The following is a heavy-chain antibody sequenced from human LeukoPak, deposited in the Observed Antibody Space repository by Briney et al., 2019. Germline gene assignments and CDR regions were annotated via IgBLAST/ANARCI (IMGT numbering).Heavy chain of an antibody. D-gene: IGHD2-2*01. CDR2: ISYDGSDK. CDR3: AKGSCRGTTGYRPFEG. J-gene: IGHJ4*02. Sequence: PGGSLRLSCAASGFPLNAYVVEWVRQTPDKGLDWVALISYDGSDKDYAGSVKGRFTISRDNSKNTVYLQMNNLRPEDTAVYYSAKGSCRGTTGYRPFEGWGQGTLVTVSS. V-gene: IGHV3-30*04. CDR1: GFPLNAYV.